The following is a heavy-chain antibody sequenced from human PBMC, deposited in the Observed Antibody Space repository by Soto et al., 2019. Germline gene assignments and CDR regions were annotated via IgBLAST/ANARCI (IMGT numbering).Heavy chain of an antibody. D-gene: IGHD3-22*01. Sequence: EVQLVEAGGGLVQPGGSLRLSCAVSGLTFSSYEMNWVRQAPEKGLEWVSYISSSSSYIYYADSVKGRFTISRDNAKNSLYLQMNSLRAEDTAVYYCARVVYFDISGYQYWGQGTLVTVSS. CDR3: ARVVYFDISGYQY. V-gene: IGHV3-48*03. CDR2: ISSSSSYI. J-gene: IGHJ4*02. CDR1: GLTFSSYE.